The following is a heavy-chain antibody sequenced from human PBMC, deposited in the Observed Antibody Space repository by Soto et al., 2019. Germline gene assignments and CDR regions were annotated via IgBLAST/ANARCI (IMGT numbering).Heavy chain of an antibody. CDR2: ISYDGSNK. J-gene: IGHJ5*02. D-gene: IGHD6-13*01. V-gene: IGHV3-30*18. CDR1: GFTFSSYG. CDR3: AKSPRAAARNGNWFDP. Sequence: GGSLRLCCAASGFTFSSYGMHWVRQAPGKGLEWVAVISYDGSNKYYADSVKGRFTISRDNSKNTLYLQMNSLRAEDTAVYYCAKSPRAAARNGNWFDPWGQGTLVTVSS.